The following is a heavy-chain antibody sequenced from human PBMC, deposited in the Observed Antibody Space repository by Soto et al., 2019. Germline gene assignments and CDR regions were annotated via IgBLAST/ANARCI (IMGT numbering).Heavy chain of an antibody. D-gene: IGHD2-2*01. CDR2: IDSYGSST. J-gene: IGHJ6*02. Sequence: EVQLVESGGGLVQPGGSLRLACAASGFTFTRHWMHWVRQAPGKGLVWVSRIDSYGSSTHYADSVKGRFTISRDNAKNTVYPQMNSLRAEDTAVYYCASPVVPAAMGGPYFYGIDVWGQGTTVTVSS. CDR3: ASPVVPAAMGGPYFYGIDV. CDR1: GFTFTRHW. V-gene: IGHV3-74*01.